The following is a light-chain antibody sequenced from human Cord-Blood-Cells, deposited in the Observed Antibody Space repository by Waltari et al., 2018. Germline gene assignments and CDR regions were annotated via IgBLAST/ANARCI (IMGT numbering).Light chain of an antibody. J-gene: IGKJ2*01. V-gene: IGKV3-11*01. CDR3: QQRSNWPRYT. CDR2: DAS. CDR1: QSVSSY. Sequence: ELVLTQSPATLSLSPGERATLSCRASQSVSSYLAWYQQKPAQAPRLLIYDASNSATGIPARFSGSGSGTDVTLTISSLEPEDFAVNYCQQRSNWPRYTFGQGTKLEIK.